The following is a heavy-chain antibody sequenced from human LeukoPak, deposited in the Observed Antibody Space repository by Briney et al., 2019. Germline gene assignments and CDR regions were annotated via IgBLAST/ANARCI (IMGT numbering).Heavy chain of an antibody. Sequence: SETLSLTCAVYGGSFSGYYWSWIRQPPGKGLEWIREINHSGSTNYNPSLKSRVTISVDTSKNQFSLKLSSVTAADTAVYYCARGRRFDPWAQGTLVTVSS. CDR2: INHSGST. CDR3: ARGRRFDP. V-gene: IGHV4-34*01. CDR1: GGSFSGYY. J-gene: IGHJ5*02.